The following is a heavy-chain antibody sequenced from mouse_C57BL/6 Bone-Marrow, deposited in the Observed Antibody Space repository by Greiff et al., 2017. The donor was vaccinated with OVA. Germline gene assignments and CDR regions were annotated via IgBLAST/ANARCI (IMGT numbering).Heavy chain of an antibody. D-gene: IGHD3-3*01. CDR1: GYTFTSYW. J-gene: IGHJ2*01. V-gene: IGHV1-64*01. Sequence: QVHVKQSGAELVKPGASVKLSCKASGYTFTSYWMHWVKQRPGQGLEWIGMIHPNSGSTNYNEKFKSKATLTVDKSSGTAYMQLSSLTSEDSAVYYCARGTLRYFDYWGQGTTLTVSS. CDR3: ARGTLRYFDY. CDR2: IHPNSGST.